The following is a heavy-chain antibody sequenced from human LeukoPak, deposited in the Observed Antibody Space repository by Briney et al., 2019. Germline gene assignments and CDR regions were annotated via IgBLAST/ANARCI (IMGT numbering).Heavy chain of an antibody. J-gene: IGHJ4*02. CDR3: ARDFGHSSRWDY. V-gene: IGHV3-21*01. Sequence: KPGGSLRLSCAASGFTFSSYSMNWVRQAPGKGLEWVSSISSSSSYIYYADSVKGRFTISRDNAKNSLYLQMNSLRAEDTAVYYCARDFGHSSRWDYWGQGTLVTVSS. D-gene: IGHD6-13*01. CDR2: ISSSSSYI. CDR1: GFTFSSYS.